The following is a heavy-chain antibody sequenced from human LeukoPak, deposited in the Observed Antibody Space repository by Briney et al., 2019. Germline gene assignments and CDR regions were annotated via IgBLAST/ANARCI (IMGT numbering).Heavy chain of an antibody. J-gene: IGHJ6*02. CDR1: GFTFTTSA. V-gene: IGHV1-58*02. Sequence: GTSVKVSRKASGFTFTTSAMQWGRQARGQRPEWIGWIAVGSGNTNYAQKFQERVTITRDMSTSTAYMELSSLRSEDTAVYYCAADYNWNLDYYYYYGMDVWGLGTTVTVSS. CDR2: IAVGSGNT. D-gene: IGHD1-20*01. CDR3: AADYNWNLDYYYYYGMDV.